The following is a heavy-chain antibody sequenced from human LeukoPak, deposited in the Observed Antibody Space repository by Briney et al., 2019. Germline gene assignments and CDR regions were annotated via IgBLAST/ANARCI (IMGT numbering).Heavy chain of an antibody. J-gene: IGHJ5*02. Sequence: PSETLSLTCTVSGDSISRYYWSWIRQPAGKGLEWIGRIYNGGIITYNPSLKSRVTISIDTSNNQFSLSLRFVTAADTAVYYCARDSGTTGEVKFDPWGQGTLVTVSS. CDR3: ARDSGTTGEVKFDP. CDR2: IYNGGII. CDR1: GDSISRYY. V-gene: IGHV4-4*07. D-gene: IGHD3-10*01.